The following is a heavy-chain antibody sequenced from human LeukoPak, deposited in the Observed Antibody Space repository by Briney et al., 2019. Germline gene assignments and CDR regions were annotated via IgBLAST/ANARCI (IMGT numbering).Heavy chain of an antibody. Sequence: SSETLSLTCTVSGGSISSYYWSWIRQPPGKGLEWIGYIYYSGSTNYNPSLKSRVTISVDTSKNQFSLKLSSVTAADTAVYYCARGGISGVAARRKFGDRYYYGMDVWGQGTTVTVSS. CDR1: GGSISSYY. CDR3: ARGGISGVAARRKFGDRYYYGMDV. V-gene: IGHV4-59*12. J-gene: IGHJ6*02. CDR2: IYYSGST. D-gene: IGHD6-6*01.